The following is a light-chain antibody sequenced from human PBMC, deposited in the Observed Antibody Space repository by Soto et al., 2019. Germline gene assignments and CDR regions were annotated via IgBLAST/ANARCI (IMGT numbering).Light chain of an antibody. CDR1: QSVSSN. CDR3: QQYNNWPPV. CDR2: GAS. V-gene: IGKV3-15*01. Sequence: EIVMKQSPATLSVKPGERATLSCRASQSVSSNLAWYQQKPGQAPRLLIYGASTRATGIPARFSGSGSGTEFTLTISSLQSEDFAVYYCQQYNNWPPVFGQGTKVDIK. J-gene: IGKJ1*01.